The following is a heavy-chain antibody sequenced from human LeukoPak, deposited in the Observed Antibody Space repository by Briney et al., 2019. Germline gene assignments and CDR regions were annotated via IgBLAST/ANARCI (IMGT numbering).Heavy chain of an antibody. CDR1: GFTFSSYA. D-gene: IGHD5-24*01. Sequence: GGSLRLSCAASGFTFSSYATHWVRQAPGKGLEWVAVISYDGSNKYYADSVKGRFTISRDNSKNTLYLQMNSLRAEDTAVYYCARDPSGRWLQSPYFDYWGQGTLVTVSS. CDR3: ARDPSGRWLQSPYFDY. V-gene: IGHV3-30*04. J-gene: IGHJ4*02. CDR2: ISYDGSNK.